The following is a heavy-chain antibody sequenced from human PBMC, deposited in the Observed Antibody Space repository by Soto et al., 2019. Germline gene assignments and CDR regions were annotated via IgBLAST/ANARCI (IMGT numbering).Heavy chain of an antibody. V-gene: IGHV3-30*18. D-gene: IGHD1-1*01. CDR3: AKDNATTETSV. CDR1: GFTFSSYG. Sequence: GGSVRLSCAASGFTFSSYGMHWVRQAPGKGLEWVAVISYDGSNKYYADSVKGRFTISRDNSKNTLYLQMNSLRTEDTAVYYCAKDNATTETSVWAQEPLVPVSS. CDR2: ISYDGSNK. J-gene: IGHJ4*02.